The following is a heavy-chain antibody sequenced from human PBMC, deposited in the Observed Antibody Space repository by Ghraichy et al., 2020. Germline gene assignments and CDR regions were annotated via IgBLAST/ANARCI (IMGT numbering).Heavy chain of an antibody. D-gene: IGHD4-17*01. CDR1: GFTFSSYW. CDR2: IKQDGSEK. J-gene: IGHJ4*02. V-gene: IGHV3-7*04. CDR3: ARDEGNYGENHFDY. Sequence: LTCAASGFTFSSYWMSWVRQAPGKGLEWVANIKQDGSEKYYVDSVKGRFTISRDNAKNSLYLQMNSLRAEDTAVYYCARDEGNYGENHFDYWGQGTLVTVSS.